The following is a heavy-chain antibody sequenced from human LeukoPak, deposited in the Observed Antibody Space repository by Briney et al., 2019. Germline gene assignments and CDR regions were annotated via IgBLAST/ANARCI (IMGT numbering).Heavy chain of an antibody. D-gene: IGHD6-19*01. CDR3: ARVQWLVKRVQFDY. CDR1: GGSVSSSSYF. CDR2: ISYSGHT. J-gene: IGHJ4*02. Sequence: SETLSLTCTVSGGSVSSSSYFWGWIRQPPGKGLEWIGSISYSGHTYYNPSLKSRVTVYLDTSKNQFSLSLSSVTAADTAVFYCARVQWLVKRVQFDYWGQGTLVTVSS. V-gene: IGHV4-39*01.